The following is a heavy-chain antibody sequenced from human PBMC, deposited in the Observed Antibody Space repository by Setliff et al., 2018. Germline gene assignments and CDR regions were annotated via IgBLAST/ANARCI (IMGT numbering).Heavy chain of an antibody. Sequence: SETLSLTCAVSGYSISSGYYWGWIRQPPGKGLEWIGSIYHSGSTYYNPSLKSRVTISVDTSKNQFSLKLSSATAADTAVYYCARVSGMGSPPYYYYYYGMDVWGQGTTVTVSS. V-gene: IGHV4-38-2*01. J-gene: IGHJ6*02. D-gene: IGHD6-25*01. CDR2: IYHSGST. CDR1: GYSISSGYY. CDR3: ARVSGMGSPPYYYYYYGMDV.